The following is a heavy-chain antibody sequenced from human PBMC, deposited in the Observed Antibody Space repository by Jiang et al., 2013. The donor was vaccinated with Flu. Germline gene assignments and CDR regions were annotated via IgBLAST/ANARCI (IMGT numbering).Heavy chain of an antibody. Sequence: GLVKPSETLSLTCTVSGGSISSIRYHWGWIRQPPGKGLEWIGSMNESGNIYYNPSLKSRVTISVDTSKNQFSLKLTSVTAADTAVYSCARPKGSHPGTFDIWGQGTLVTVSS. D-gene: IGHD1-26*01. CDR2: MNESGNI. V-gene: IGHV4-39*01. CDR3: ARPKGSHPGTFDI. J-gene: IGHJ3*02. CDR1: GGSISSIRYH.